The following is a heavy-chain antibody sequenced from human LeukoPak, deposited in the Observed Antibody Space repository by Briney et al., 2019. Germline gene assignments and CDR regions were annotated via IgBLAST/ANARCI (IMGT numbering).Heavy chain of an antibody. J-gene: IGHJ6*03. CDR2: IRYNGDNK. Sequence: GGSLRLPCEACGFIFSDYDMHWVRQAPGKGLEWVAFIRYNGDNKYYADSVKGRFTVSRDNSQSTLYLQMNSLRVEDTAVYYCAKRVVIRSTDYFYYYIHVWGKGTTVTVSS. V-gene: IGHV3-30*02. CDR1: GFIFSDYD. D-gene: IGHD3-3*01. CDR3: AKRVVIRSTDYFYYYIHV.